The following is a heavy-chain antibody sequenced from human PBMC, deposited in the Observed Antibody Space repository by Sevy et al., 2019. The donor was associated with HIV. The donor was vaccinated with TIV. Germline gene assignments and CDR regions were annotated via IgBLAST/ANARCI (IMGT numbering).Heavy chain of an antibody. D-gene: IGHD3-22*01. CDR2: IIPIFGTA. CDR1: GGTFSSYA. V-gene: IGHV1-69*13. Sequence: ASVKVSCKASGGTFSSYAISWVRQAPGLGLEWMGGIIPIFGTANYAQKFQGRVTITADESTSTAYMELSSLRSEDTAVYYCASYDYYDSSGYIFDYWGQGTLVTVSS. CDR3: ASYDYYDSSGYIFDY. J-gene: IGHJ4*02.